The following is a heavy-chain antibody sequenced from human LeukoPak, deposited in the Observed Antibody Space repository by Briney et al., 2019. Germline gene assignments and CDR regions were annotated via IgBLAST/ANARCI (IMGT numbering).Heavy chain of an antibody. CDR2: IYRSGST. V-gene: IGHV4-30-2*01. Sequence: SETLSLTCTVSGYSISSGLYYWGWIRQPPGKGLEWIGYIYRSGSTYYNPSLKSRVTISVDLSKNQFSLNLSSVTAADTAVYYCARNPYGYGSFDYWGQGTLVSVSS. J-gene: IGHJ4*02. CDR3: ARNPYGYGSFDY. D-gene: IGHD5-18*01. CDR1: GYSISSGLYY.